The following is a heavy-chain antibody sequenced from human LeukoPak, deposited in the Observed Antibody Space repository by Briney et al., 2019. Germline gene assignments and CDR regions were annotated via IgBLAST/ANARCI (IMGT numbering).Heavy chain of an antibody. CDR2: INPNSGGT. J-gene: IGHJ4*02. CDR3: ARADYDFWSGSSHYHLDY. CDR1: GYTFTGYY. Sequence: RASVKVSCKASGYTFTGYYMHWVRQAPGQGLEWMGWINPNSGGTNYAQKFQGRVTMTRDTSITTAYMELSRLRSDDTAVYYCARADYDFWSGSSHYHLDYWGQGTLVTVSS. D-gene: IGHD3-3*01. V-gene: IGHV1-2*02.